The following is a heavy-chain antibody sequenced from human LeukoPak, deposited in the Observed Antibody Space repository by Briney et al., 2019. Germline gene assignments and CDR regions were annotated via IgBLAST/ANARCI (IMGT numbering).Heavy chain of an antibody. Sequence: ASVKVSCKASGYTFTSYAMHWVRQAPGQRLEWMGWINAGNGNTKYSQKFQGRVTITRDTSARTAYMELSSPGSEDTAGYYCARVAVAHIDYWGQGTLVTVSS. V-gene: IGHV1-3*01. CDR2: INAGNGNT. D-gene: IGHD6-19*01. J-gene: IGHJ4*02. CDR1: GYTFTSYA. CDR3: ARVAVAHIDY.